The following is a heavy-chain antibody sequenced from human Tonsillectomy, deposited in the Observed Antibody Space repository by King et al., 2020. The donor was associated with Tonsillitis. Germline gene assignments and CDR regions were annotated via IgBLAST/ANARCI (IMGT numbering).Heavy chain of an antibody. D-gene: IGHD2-21*02. CDR1: GYDFISYA. CDR2: INTNTGNT. V-gene: IGHV7-4-1*02. CDR3: ARSPFSDPFDY. J-gene: IGHJ4*02. Sequence: QLVQSGSELKKAGASVRVSCKASGYDFISYAMSWVRQAPGQGLECMGWINTNTGNTTYAQGFTGRFVFSLDTSVSTAYLQINSLQAEDTAFYYCARSPFSDPFDYWGQGTLVTVPS.